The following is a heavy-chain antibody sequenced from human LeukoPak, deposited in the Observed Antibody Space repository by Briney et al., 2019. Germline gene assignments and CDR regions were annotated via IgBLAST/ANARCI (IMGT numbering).Heavy chain of an antibody. V-gene: IGHV4-4*02. J-gene: IGHJ4*02. CDR1: GRSITTPNW. D-gene: IGHD2-8*01. CDR2: VSLEGVR. Sequence: SEPLSLTCGVPGRSITTPNWWSWVRPFPGQGLQWIGEVSLEGVRNYNPSLTSRVTMSLDRAKTLLSLNLNSVPAADTAVYYCSRENGAFSPFGYWGQGILVTV. CDR3: SRENGAFSPFGY.